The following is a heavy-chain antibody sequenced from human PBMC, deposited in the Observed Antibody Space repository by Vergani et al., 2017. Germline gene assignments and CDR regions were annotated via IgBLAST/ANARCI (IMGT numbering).Heavy chain of an antibody. CDR2: VYDSGNT. CDR3: ARRSYMPAPPTYYSFDF. V-gene: IGHV4-31*03. CDR1: GGSISTGGYY. Sequence: QVHLQESGPGLVKPSETLSLSCTVSGGSISTGGYYWTWIRQRPGKALEWIGFVYDSGNTYYNPSLDGRVSISADTSKNQFSLKLNFVTAADTAVYYCARRSYMPAPPTYYSFDFWGRGTLVTVSS. J-gene: IGHJ4*02. D-gene: IGHD2-2*01.